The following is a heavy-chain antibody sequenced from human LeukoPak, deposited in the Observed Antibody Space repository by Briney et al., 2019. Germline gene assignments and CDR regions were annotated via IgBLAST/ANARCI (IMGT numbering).Heavy chain of an antibody. D-gene: IGHD2-15*01. V-gene: IGHV4-59*01. J-gene: IGHJ5*02. CDR2: IYYSGST. Sequence: SETLSLTCTDSGGSISSYYWSWIRQPPGKGLEWIGYIYYSGSTNYNPSLKSRVTISVDTSKNQFSLKLSSVTAADTAVYYCARGGTYNWFDPWGQGTLVTVSS. CDR3: ARGGTYNWFDP. CDR1: GGSISSYY.